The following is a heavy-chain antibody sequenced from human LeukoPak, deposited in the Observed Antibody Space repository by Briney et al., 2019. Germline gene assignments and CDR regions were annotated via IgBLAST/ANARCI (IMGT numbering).Heavy chain of an antibody. CDR2: INPSGGST. J-gene: IGHJ4*02. Sequence: ASVKVSCKASGYTFTSYYMHWVRQAPGQGLEWMGIINPSGGSTSYAQKLQGRVTMTRDTSTSTVYMELSSLRSEDTAVYYCAREGDSSGWYMDFVYWGQGTLVTVSS. V-gene: IGHV1-46*01. CDR3: AREGDSSGWYMDFVY. CDR1: GYTFTSYY. D-gene: IGHD6-19*01.